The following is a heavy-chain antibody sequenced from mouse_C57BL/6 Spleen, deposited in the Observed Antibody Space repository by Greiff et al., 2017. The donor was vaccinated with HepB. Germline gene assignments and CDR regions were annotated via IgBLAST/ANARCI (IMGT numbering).Heavy chain of an antibody. J-gene: IGHJ2*01. CDR3: ARWSYYSNYFDY. D-gene: IGHD2-5*01. Sequence: VKLQQSGAELARPGASVKLSCKASGYTFTSYGISWVKQRTGQGLEWIGEIYPRSGNTYYNEKFKGKATLTADKSSSTAYMELRSLTSEDSAVYFCARWSYYSNYFDYWGQGTTLTVSS. V-gene: IGHV1-81*01. CDR2: IYPRSGNT. CDR1: GYTFTSYG.